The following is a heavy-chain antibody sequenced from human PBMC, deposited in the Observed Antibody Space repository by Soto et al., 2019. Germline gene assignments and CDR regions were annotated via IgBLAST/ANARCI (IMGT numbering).Heavy chain of an antibody. CDR2: INHSGST. J-gene: IGHJ3*02. D-gene: IGHD6-6*01. CDR1: GGSFSGYY. CDR3: ARSAAQLVQGDAFDI. V-gene: IGHV4-34*01. Sequence: SETLSLTCAVYGGSFSGYYWSWIRQPPGKGLEWIGEINHSGSTNYNPSLKSRVTISVDTSKNQFSLKLSSVTAADTAVYYCARSAAQLVQGDAFDIWGQGTMVTVSS.